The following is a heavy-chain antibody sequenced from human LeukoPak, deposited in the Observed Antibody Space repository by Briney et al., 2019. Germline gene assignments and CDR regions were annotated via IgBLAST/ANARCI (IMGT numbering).Heavy chain of an antibody. CDR3: ATDPHYGGDSYCFDY. V-gene: IGHV1-24*01. CDR2: FDPEDGET. CDR1: GYTLTELS. D-gene: IGHD4-23*01. J-gene: IGHJ4*02. Sequence: ASVKVSCKVSGYTLTELSMHWVRQDPGKGLEWMGGFDPEDGETIYAQKLQGRVTITADKSTSTAYMELNRMRSDDTAVYYCATDPHYGGDSYCFDYWGQGSLVTVSS.